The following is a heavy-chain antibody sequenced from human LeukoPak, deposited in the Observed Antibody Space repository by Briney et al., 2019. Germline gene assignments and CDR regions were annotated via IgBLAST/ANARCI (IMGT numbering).Heavy chain of an antibody. CDR3: ARGGPSGGYDFWSGYFGNWFDP. V-gene: IGHV4-59*01. CDR1: GGSISIYY. D-gene: IGHD3-3*01. Sequence: PSETLSLTCTVSGGSISIYYWSWIRQPPGKGLEWIGYIYYSGSTNYNPSLKSRVTISVDTSKNQFSLKLSSVTAADTAVYYCARGGPSGGYDFWSGYFGNWFDPWGQGTLVTVSS. CDR2: IYYSGST. J-gene: IGHJ5*02.